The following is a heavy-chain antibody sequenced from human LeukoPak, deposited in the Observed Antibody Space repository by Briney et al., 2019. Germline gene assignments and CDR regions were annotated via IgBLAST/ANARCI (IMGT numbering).Heavy chain of an antibody. Sequence: GGSLRLSCATSGFAFTNFWMHWVRQAPGKGLVWVSRINHDGSSTNYADSVKGRFIISRDNAKNTVYLQMNSLRAEDTAVYYCVRDWGYDSSGYWQKYFDTWGQGTLVTVSS. J-gene: IGHJ4*02. CDR1: GFAFTNFW. CDR3: VRDWGYDSSGYWQKYFDT. CDR2: INHDGSST. D-gene: IGHD3-22*01. V-gene: IGHV3-74*01.